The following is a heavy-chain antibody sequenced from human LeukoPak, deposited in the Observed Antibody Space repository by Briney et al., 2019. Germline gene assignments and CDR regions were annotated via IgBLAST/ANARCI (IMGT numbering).Heavy chain of an antibody. CDR1: GGSISSYY. J-gene: IGHJ4*02. CDR2: IYYSGST. V-gene: IGHV4-59*01. CDR3: ARGLGGYYFDY. D-gene: IGHD3-22*01. Sequence: SETLSLTCTVSGGSISSYYWSWIRQPPGKGLEWIGYIYYSGSTNYNPSLKSRVTISVDTSKNQFSLKLSSVTAADTAVYYCARGLGGYYFDYWGQGTLVTVSS.